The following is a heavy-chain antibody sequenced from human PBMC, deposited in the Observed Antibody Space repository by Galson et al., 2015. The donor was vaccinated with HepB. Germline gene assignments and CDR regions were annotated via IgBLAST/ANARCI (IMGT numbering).Heavy chain of an antibody. Sequence: SETLSLTCAVSGGSISSDYWWSWVRQSPGRGLEWIGEIYHSGSANYNPSLKSRVSISVDKSKNQFSLEVSSVTAADTAFYYCARDSSGRYSLGYWGQGTLVTVSS. CDR1: GGSISSDYW. D-gene: IGHD2-21*01. CDR2: IYHSGSA. V-gene: IGHV4-4*02. CDR3: ARDSSGRYSLGY. J-gene: IGHJ4*02.